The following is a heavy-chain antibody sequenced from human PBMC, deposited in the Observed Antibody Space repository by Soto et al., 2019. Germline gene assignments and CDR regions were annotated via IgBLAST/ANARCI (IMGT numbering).Heavy chain of an antibody. D-gene: IGHD6-13*01. CDR2: ISGSGGST. Sequence: EVQLLESGGGLVQPGGSLRLSCAASGFTFSSYAMSWVRQAPGKGLEWVSAISGSGGSTYYADSVKGRFTISRDNSKNTLYLQMNSLRAEDTAVYYCAKDLGVGAAGTGREGYWGQGTLVTVSS. CDR3: AKDLGVGAAGTGREGY. V-gene: IGHV3-23*01. J-gene: IGHJ4*02. CDR1: GFTFSSYA.